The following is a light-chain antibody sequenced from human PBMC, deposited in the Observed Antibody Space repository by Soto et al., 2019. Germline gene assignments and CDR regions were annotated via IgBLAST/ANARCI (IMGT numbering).Light chain of an antibody. CDR2: DVS. J-gene: IGLJ3*02. CDR1: NSDVGAYNY. V-gene: IGLV2-14*03. Sequence: QSALTQPASVSGSPGQSITISCAGSNSDVGAYNYVSWYQQHPGKAPKLIIFDVSNRPSGVSDRFSASKSGNTASLTISGLQAEDEADYYFSSFTTSTTLVFGGGTQLTVL. CDR3: SSFTTSTTLV.